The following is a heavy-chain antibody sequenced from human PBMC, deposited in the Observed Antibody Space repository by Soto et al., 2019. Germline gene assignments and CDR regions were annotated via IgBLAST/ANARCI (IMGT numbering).Heavy chain of an antibody. CDR3: ARRLYDTSGYRYFDF. D-gene: IGHD3-22*01. Sequence: EVQLAQSGAEVKKPGESLKISCKASGYSFSSYWIGWVRLVPGKGLEWMGIIFPDDSETRYSPSFEGQVSISVDKSITTAYLQWSSLKASDTAMYYCARRLYDTSGYRYFDFWGQGTLVTVSS. CDR2: IFPDDSET. J-gene: IGHJ4*02. CDR1: GYSFSSYW. V-gene: IGHV5-51*01.